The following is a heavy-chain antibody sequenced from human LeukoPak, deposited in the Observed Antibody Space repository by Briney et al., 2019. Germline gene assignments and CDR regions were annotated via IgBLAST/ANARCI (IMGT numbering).Heavy chain of an antibody. CDR2: IYYSGST. V-gene: IGHV4-59*01. CDR1: GGSISSYY. Sequence: SSETLSLTCTVSGGSISSYYWSWTRQPPGKGLEWIGYIYYSGSTNHNPSLKSRVTISVDTSKNQFSLKLSSVTAADTAVYYCARTTEAHSWRTRYYDYYMDVWGKGTTVTISS. D-gene: IGHD6-13*01. J-gene: IGHJ6*03. CDR3: ARTTEAHSWRTRYYDYYMDV.